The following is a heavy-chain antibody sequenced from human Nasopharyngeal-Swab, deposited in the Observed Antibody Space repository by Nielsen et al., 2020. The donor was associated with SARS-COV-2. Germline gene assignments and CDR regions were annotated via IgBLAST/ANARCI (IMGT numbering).Heavy chain of an antibody. CDR3: ARATNLGGSLWVPDY. J-gene: IGHJ4*02. CDR1: GFTFSSYW. V-gene: IGHV3-74*01. Sequence: GESLKISCAASGFTFSSYWMHWVPQAPGKGLAWVSRIDSDGSSTIYANSVKGRFTISRDSAKNTLYLQMNSLRAEDTAVYYCARATNLGGSLWVPDYWGQGTLVTVSS. CDR2: IDSDGSST. D-gene: IGHD5-12*01.